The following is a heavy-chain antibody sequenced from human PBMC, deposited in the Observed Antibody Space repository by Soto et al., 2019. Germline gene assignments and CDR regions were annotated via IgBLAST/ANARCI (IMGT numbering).Heavy chain of an antibody. CDR3: ARDSVRYCRDGVCYQGYYYFAMDV. V-gene: IGHV3-33*01. Sequence: QVQLVESGGGVVQPGRSLRLSCAASGFTFSSLGMHWVRQAPGKGLEWVAVIWYDGSNSYYADSVKGRFTISRDNSKNTLFLQMNSLRAEDTAVYYCARDSVRYCRDGVCYQGYYYFAMDVWGQGTTVTVS. CDR2: IWYDGSNS. D-gene: IGHD2-8*01. J-gene: IGHJ6*02. CDR1: GFTFSSLG.